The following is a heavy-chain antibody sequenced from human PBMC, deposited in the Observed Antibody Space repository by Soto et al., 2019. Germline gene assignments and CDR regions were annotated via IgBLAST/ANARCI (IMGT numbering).Heavy chain of an antibody. V-gene: IGHV4-39*01. CDR2: IYYSGST. Sequence: PSETLSLTCTVSGGSISSSSYYWGWIRQPPGKGLEWIGSIYYSGSTYYNPSLKSRVTISVDTSKNQFSLKLSSVTAADTAVYYCARPRRGRHYDFWSGYEETYYFDYRGQATMVTVSS. D-gene: IGHD3-3*01. CDR1: GGSISSSSYY. CDR3: ARPRRGRHYDFWSGYEETYYFDY. J-gene: IGHJ4*02.